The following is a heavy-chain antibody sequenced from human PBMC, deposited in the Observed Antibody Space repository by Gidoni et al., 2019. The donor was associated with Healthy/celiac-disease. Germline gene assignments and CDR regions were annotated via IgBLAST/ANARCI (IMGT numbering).Heavy chain of an antibody. D-gene: IGHD4-17*01. J-gene: IGHJ5*02. Sequence: QVQLVESGGGVVQPGRSLRLSCAASGFTFSSYGMHWVRQAPGKGLEWVAVISYDGSNKYYADSVKGRFTISRDNSKNTLYLQMNSLRAEDTAVYYCAKGYYGAWGQGTLVTVSS. V-gene: IGHV3-30*18. CDR1: GFTFSSYG. CDR2: ISYDGSNK. CDR3: AKGYYGA.